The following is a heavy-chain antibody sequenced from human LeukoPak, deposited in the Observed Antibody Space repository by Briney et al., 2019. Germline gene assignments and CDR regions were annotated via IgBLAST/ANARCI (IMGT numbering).Heavy chain of an antibody. J-gene: IGHJ4*02. CDR3: AKAFKVGATYY. V-gene: IGHV3-23*01. CDR2: ISGSGGST. Sequence: PGGSLRLSRAASGFSFSDFTIHWVRQAPGKGLEWVSAISGSGGSTYYADSVKGRFTISRDNSKNTLYLQMNSLRAEDTAVYYCAKAFKVGATYYWGQGTLVTVSS. CDR1: GFSFSDFT. D-gene: IGHD1-26*01.